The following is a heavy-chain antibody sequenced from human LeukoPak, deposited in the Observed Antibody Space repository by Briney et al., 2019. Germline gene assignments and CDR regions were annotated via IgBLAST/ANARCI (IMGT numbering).Heavy chain of an antibody. D-gene: IGHD2-15*01. CDR2: IYYSGST. J-gene: IGHJ3*02. CDR1: GGSLSSGGYY. CDR3: ARAARYCSGGSCRLDAFDI. Sequence: PSETLSLTCTVSGGSLSSGGYYWSWIRQHPGKGLEWIGYIYYSGSTYYNPSLKSRVTISVDTSKNQFSLKLSSVTAADTAVYYCARAARYCSGGSCRLDAFDIWGQGTMVTVSS. V-gene: IGHV4-31*03.